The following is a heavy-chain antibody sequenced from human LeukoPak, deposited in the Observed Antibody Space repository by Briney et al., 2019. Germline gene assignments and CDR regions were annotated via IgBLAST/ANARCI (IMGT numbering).Heavy chain of an antibody. V-gene: IGHV3-48*03. CDR2: ISSSGSTI. J-gene: IGHJ6*03. Sequence: HPGGSLRLSCAASGFTFSNYAMAWVRQAPGKGLEWVSYISSSGSTIYYADSVKGRFTISRDNAKNSLYLQMNSLRAEDTAVYYCARVGNGLTYYYYYYYMDVWGKGTTVTISS. CDR1: GFTFSNYA. CDR3: ARVGNGLTYYYYYYYMDV. D-gene: IGHD2-8*01.